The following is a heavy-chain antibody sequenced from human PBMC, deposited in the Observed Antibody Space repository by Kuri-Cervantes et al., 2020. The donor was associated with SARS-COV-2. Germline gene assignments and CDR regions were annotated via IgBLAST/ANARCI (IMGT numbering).Heavy chain of an antibody. CDR1: GYSISSGYY. V-gene: IGHV4-38-2*01. CDR2: IYHSGST. D-gene: IGHD6-19*01. J-gene: IGHJ4*02. Sequence: GSLRLSCAVSGYSISSGYYWGWIRQPPGKGLEWIGSIYHSGSTYYNPSLKSRVTISVDTSKNQFSLKLSSVTAADTAVYYCATMSASYSSGWYALYWGQGTLVTVSS. CDR3: ATMSASYSSGWYALY.